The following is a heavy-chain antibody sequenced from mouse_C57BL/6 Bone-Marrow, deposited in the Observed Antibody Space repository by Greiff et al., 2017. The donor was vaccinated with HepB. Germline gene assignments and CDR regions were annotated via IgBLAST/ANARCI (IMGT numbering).Heavy chain of an antibody. J-gene: IGHJ4*01. V-gene: IGHV5-4*01. CDR1: GFTFSSYA. D-gene: IGHD4-1*01. Sequence: EVKVVESGAGLVKPGGSLKLSCAASGFTFSSYAMSWVRQTPEKRLEWVATISDGGSYTYYPDNVKGRITIARDNAKNNMYLQMSNLKSEDTAMYYCARDLGGAMDDWGQGTSVTVSS. CDR3: ARDLGGAMDD. CDR2: ISDGGSYT.